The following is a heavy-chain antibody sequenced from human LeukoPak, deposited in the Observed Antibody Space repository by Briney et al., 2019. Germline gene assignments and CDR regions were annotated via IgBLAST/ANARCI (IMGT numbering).Heavy chain of an antibody. CDR3: ARGSRVPGPGVVGY. V-gene: IGHV1-18*01. J-gene: IGHJ4*02. D-gene: IGHD2-15*01. Sequence: GSSVKVSCKTSGGTFSNHAISWVRQAPGQGLEWMGWISAYNGNTNYAQKLQGRVTMTTDTSTSTAYMELRSLRSDDTAVYYCARGSRVPGPGVVGYWGQGTLVTVSS. CDR2: ISAYNGNT. CDR1: GGTFSNHA.